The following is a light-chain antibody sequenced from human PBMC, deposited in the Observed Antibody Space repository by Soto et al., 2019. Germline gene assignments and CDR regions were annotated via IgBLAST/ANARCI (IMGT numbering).Light chain of an antibody. V-gene: IGLV1-44*01. J-gene: IGLJ2*01. CDR1: RFNIGRYS. CDR3: GAWDGTMDGPV. CDR2: SDE. Sequence: QSVLTQPPSASGTPGQTVIRYCSGSRFNIGRYSVNWYQQFPGTAPKLLIYSDEQRPSGGPDRFSGSKSGTSMSLAISGLQPEDEADYFCGAWDGTMDGPVLGGGTKLTVL.